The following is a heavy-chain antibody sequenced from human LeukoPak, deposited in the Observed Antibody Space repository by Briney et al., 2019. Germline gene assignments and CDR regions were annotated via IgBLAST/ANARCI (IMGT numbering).Heavy chain of an antibody. CDR1: GGSISSYY. V-gene: IGHV4-59*01. CDR2: IYYSGST. CDR3: ARVTAGDHQFLDY. D-gene: IGHD1-14*01. Sequence: SETLSLTCTLSGGSISSYYWSWIRHPPGKGLEWVWYIYYSGSTNYNPSLKSRVTISVDTSKNQFSLKLSSVTAADTALYYCARVTAGDHQFLDYWGQGTLVTVSS. J-gene: IGHJ4*02.